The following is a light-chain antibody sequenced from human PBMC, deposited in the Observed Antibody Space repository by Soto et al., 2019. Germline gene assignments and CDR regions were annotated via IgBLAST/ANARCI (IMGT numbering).Light chain of an antibody. CDR1: QTISSW. J-gene: IGKJ1*01. CDR2: KTS. CDR3: QHYKSYSAA. Sequence: DIQMTQSPSTLSGSVGDKVTITCRASQTISSWLAWYQQKPGKAPKLLIYKTSTLKSGVPSRFSGSGSGTEFTLTISRLQPDDFATYYCQHYKSYSAAFGQGTKVDIK. V-gene: IGKV1-5*03.